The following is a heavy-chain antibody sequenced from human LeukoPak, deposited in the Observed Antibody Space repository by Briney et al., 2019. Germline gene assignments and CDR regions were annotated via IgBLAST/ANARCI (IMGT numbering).Heavy chain of an antibody. CDR2: IYYSGST. D-gene: IGHD5-18*01. J-gene: IGHJ3*02. V-gene: IGHV4-59*01. CDR3: ARYSYGPHAFDI. Sequence: PSETLSLTCTVSGGSISHYYWSWIRQPPGKGLVWIGYIYYSGSTNYNPSLKSRVTISVDTSKNQFSLKLSSVTAADTAVYYCARYSYGPHAFDIWGQGTMVTVSS. CDR1: GGSISHYY.